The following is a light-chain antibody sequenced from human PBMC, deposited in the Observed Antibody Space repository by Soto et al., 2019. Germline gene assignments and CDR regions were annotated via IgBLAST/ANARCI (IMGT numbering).Light chain of an antibody. Sequence: QSVLTQPPSVSGAPGQRVTISCTGSSSNIGAGYDVHWYQQLPGTAPKLLIYGNSNRPSGVPDRFSGSKSGTSASLAITGLQAEDEADYYCQSYDSSRSGVVFGGGTKVTVL. CDR2: GNS. CDR3: QSYDSSRSGVV. V-gene: IGLV1-40*01. J-gene: IGLJ2*01. CDR1: SSNIGAGYD.